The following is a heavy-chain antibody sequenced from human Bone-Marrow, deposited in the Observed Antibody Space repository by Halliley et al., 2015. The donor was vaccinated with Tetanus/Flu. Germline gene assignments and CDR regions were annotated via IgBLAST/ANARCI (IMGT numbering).Heavy chain of an antibody. CDR3: ARSGTGLSSTDY. CDR2: FSTYNDNT. J-gene: IGHJ4*02. Sequence: LEWVGWFSTYNDNTNYAQKFQGRVSMTSDTSTSTAYMELRSLRSDDTAVYYCARSGTGLSSTDYWGQGTLVTVSS. V-gene: IGHV1-18*01. D-gene: IGHD6-6*01.